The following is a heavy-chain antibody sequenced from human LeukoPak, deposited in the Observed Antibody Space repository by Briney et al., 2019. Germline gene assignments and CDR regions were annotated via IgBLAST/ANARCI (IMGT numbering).Heavy chain of an antibody. J-gene: IGHJ4*02. Sequence: LSGGSLRLSCAASGFTFSRSGMHWVRQAPGKGLEWVALISYDGSNKYYADSVQGRFTISRDNSKNTLYLQMNSLRAEDTALYYCATTLAVAGTDYWGQGTLVTVSS. CDR3: ATTLAVAGTDY. CDR1: GFTFSRSG. D-gene: IGHD6-19*01. CDR2: ISYDGSNK. V-gene: IGHV3-30*03.